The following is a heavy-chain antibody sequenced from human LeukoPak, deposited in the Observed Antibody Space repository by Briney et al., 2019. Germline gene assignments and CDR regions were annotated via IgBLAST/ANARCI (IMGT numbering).Heavy chain of an antibody. CDR1: GFTFSNYA. CDR2: ISGSGGST. V-gene: IGHV3-23*01. CDR3: AKGYNFLYYYYYMDV. Sequence: TGGSLRLSCAASGFTFSNYAMRWVRQAPGKGLEWVSAISGSGGSTYYADSVKGRFTISRDNSKNTLYLQMNSLRAEDTAVYYCAKGYNFLYYYYYMDVWGKGTTVTVSS. D-gene: IGHD1-20*01. J-gene: IGHJ6*03.